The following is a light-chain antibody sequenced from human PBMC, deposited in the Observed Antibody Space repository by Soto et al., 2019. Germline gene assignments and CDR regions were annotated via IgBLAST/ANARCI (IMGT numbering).Light chain of an antibody. CDR1: KLGNQY. CDR2: QDD. Sequence: SYELTQPHSVSLSPGQTATITCSVDKLGNQYASWYQQRPGQSPVLVIYQDDKRPSGIPERFSGSNSGNTATLTISGTQAMDEADYYCQAWDTITFYVFGTGTKVTVL. J-gene: IGLJ1*01. CDR3: QAWDTITFYV. V-gene: IGLV3-1*01.